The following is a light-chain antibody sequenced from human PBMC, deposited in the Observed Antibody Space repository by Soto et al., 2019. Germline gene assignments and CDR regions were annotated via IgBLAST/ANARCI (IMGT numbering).Light chain of an antibody. Sequence: QSVLTQPPSVSGAPGRRVTISCTGSSSNIGARYGVHWYQQLPGTAPKLLIYGNNNRPSGVPDRFSGSQSGTSASLAITGLQAEDEADYYCQSYDSSLTAVVFGGGTKLTVL. V-gene: IGLV1-40*01. CDR3: QSYDSSLTAVV. J-gene: IGLJ2*01. CDR2: GNN. CDR1: SSNIGARYG.